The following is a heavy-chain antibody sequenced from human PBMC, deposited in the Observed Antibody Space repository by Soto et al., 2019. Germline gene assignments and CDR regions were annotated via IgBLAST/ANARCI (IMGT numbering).Heavy chain of an antibody. J-gene: IGHJ6*02. CDR3: ARRYFDWFNYYYYGMDV. D-gene: IGHD3-9*01. CDR2: INHSGST. V-gene: IGHV4-39*07. Sequence: SETLSLTCTVSGGSVSSGSYYWSWIRQPPGKGLEWIGEINHSGSTNYNPSLKSRVTISVDTSKNQFSLKLSSVTAADTAVYYCARRYFDWFNYYYYGMDVWGQGTTVTVSS. CDR1: GGSVSSGSYY.